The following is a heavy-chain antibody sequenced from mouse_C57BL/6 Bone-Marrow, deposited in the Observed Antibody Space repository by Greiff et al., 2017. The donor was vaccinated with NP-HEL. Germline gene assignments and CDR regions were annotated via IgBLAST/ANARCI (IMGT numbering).Heavy chain of an antibody. D-gene: IGHD2-4*01. CDR3: VSGGLRRVFAY. V-gene: IGHV10-1*01. CDR2: ISSKSNNYAT. Sequence: EVQLVESGGGLVQPKGSLKLSCAASGFSFTPYAMNWVRQAPGKGLEWVARISSKSNNYATYYADSVKDRFTISSDDSESMLYLQMNNLKTEDTAMYDCVSGGLRRVFAYWGQGTLVTVSA. J-gene: IGHJ3*01. CDR1: GFSFTPYA.